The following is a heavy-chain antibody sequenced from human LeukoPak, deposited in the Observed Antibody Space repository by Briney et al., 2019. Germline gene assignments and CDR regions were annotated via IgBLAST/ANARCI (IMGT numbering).Heavy chain of an antibody. CDR2: ISSSSTI. CDR1: GFTFSSYS. Sequence: GGSLRLSCAAAGFTFSSYSMNWVRQAPGKGLEWVSYISSSSTIYYADSVKGRFTISRDNAKNSLYLQMNSLRAGDTAVYYCPRGSEWDLLGSCDRWGQGTLVTVSS. D-gene: IGHD1-26*01. CDR3: PRGSEWDLLGSCDR. V-gene: IGHV3-48*01. J-gene: IGHJ5*02.